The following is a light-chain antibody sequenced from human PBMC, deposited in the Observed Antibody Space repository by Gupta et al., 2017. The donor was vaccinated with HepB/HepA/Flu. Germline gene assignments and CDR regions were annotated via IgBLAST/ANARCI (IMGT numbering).Light chain of an antibody. CDR3: QQYGSSPWT. Sequence: EIVLTQSPGTLSLSAGERATLSCRASQSVSSSYLAWYQQRPGQAPRLLIHGASSRATGISDRFSGSGSGADFTLTISRLDPEDFAVYYCQQYGSSPWTFGQGTMVEI. CDR1: QSVSSSY. J-gene: IGKJ1*01. CDR2: GAS. V-gene: IGKV3-20*01.